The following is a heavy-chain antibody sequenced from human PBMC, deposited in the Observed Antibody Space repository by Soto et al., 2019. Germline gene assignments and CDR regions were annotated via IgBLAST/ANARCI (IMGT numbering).Heavy chain of an antibody. CDR2: ISGSGGST. D-gene: IGHD2-15*01. Sequence: EVQLLESGGGLVQPGGSLRLSCAASGFTFSSYAMSWVRQAPGKGLEWVSAISGSGGSTYYADSVKGRFTISRDNSKNTLYLQMISLRAEDTDVYDCAKEESPRCCSGGSCYFGYWGQGTLVTVSS. J-gene: IGHJ4*02. CDR3: AKEESPRCCSGGSCYFGY. CDR1: GFTFSSYA. V-gene: IGHV3-23*01.